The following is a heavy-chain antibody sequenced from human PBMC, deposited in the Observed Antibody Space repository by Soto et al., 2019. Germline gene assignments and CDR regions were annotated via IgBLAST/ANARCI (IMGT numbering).Heavy chain of an antibody. J-gene: IGHJ4*02. D-gene: IGHD4-17*01. CDR2: INHSGST. V-gene: IGHV4-34*01. Sequence: QVQLQQWGAGLLKPSETLSLTCAVYGGSFSGYYWSWIRQPPGKGLEWIGEINHSGSTNYNPSLKSRATISVDTSKNQFSLKLSSVTAADTAVYYCAREGPETTVTTAFDYWGQGTLVTVSS. CDR1: GGSFSGYY. CDR3: AREGPETTVTTAFDY.